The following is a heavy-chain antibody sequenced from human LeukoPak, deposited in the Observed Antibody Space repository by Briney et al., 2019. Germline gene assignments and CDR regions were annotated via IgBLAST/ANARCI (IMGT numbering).Heavy chain of an antibody. CDR2: ISYDGSNK. D-gene: IGHD3-16*02. CDR1: GFTFSSYG. CDR3: AKDSHVWGSYRYRDFDY. V-gene: IGHV3-30*18. Sequence: GGSLRLSCAASGFTFSSYGMHWVRQAPGKGLXXVAVISYDGSNKYYADSVKGRFTISRDNSKNTLYLQMNSLRAEDTAVYYCAKDSHVWGSYRYRDFDYWGQGTLVTVSS. J-gene: IGHJ4*02.